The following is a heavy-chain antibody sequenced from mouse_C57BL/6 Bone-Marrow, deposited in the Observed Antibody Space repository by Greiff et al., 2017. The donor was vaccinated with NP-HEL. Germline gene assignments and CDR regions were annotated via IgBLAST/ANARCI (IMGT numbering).Heavy chain of an antibody. D-gene: IGHD2-4*01. CDR1: GYTFTEYT. V-gene: IGHV1-62-2*01. CDR2: FSPGSGSI. CDR3: ARHADFTMSTPPSRWDFGV. J-gene: IGHJ1*03. Sequence: VQLHPSFSSLLQPGASVKLSCKASGYTFTEYTIHWVKQRSGQGLEWIGWFSPGSGSIKYNEKFKDKATLTADKSSSTVYMELSRLTSEDSAVSFCARHADFTMSTPPSRWDFGVWGTGTTVTVSS.